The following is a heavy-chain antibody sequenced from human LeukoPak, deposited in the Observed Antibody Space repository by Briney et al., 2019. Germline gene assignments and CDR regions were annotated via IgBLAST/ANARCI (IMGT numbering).Heavy chain of an antibody. V-gene: IGHV1-46*01. CDR1: GYTFTSHH. CDR2: INPSGGST. D-gene: IGHD3-3*01. Sequence: ASVKVSRKASGYTFTSHHMHWVRQPPGQGLERMGIINPSGGSTNNAQKFYGRDILTSDISTSTVYIELSSLRSEDRAVYYCAREAVTIFGVVRTQTARLPHRFDPSGEGTLVTASS. CDR3: AREAVTIFGVVRTQTARLPHRFDP. J-gene: IGHJ5*02.